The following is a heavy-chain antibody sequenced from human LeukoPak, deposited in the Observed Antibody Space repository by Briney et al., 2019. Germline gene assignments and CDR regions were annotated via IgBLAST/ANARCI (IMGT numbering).Heavy chain of an antibody. Sequence: GGSLRLSCAASGFTFSSYAMSWVRQAPGKGLEWVLAIRGSGGSAYYADSVKGRFTISRDNSKNTLFLQMNSLRAEDTAVYYCAKDKSEMETITRAFDFWGQGTMVTVSS. V-gene: IGHV3-23*01. CDR3: AKDKSEMETITRAFDF. D-gene: IGHD5-24*01. CDR1: GFTFSSYA. CDR2: IRGSGGSA. J-gene: IGHJ3*01.